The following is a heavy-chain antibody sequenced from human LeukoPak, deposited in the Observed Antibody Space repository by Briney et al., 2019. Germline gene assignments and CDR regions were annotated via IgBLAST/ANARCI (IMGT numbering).Heavy chain of an antibody. J-gene: IGHJ4*02. CDR2: ISGTGNT. D-gene: IGHD2/OR15-2a*01. CDR1: GGSMTNYY. V-gene: IGHV4-4*07. CDR3: ARGGNSSWYPIMK. Sequence: SETLSLTCIVSGGSMTNYYWHWIRQSAGEGLEWLGHISGTGNTDFNPSLNSRLTISIDKSQNQFSLKLKSVTAADTAVYYCARGGNSSWYPIMKWGQGILVSVSS.